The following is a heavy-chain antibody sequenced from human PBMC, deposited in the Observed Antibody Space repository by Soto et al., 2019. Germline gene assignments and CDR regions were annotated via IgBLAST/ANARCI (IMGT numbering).Heavy chain of an antibody. V-gene: IGHV3-15*07. CDR3: TTFTPPYYDYVWGSDY. J-gene: IGHJ4*02. D-gene: IGHD3-16*01. CDR1: GFIFSNAW. Sequence: GGSLRLSCAASGFIFSNAWINWVRQAPGKGLEWVGRVKSKTDGGTTDFAAPVKGRFAISRDDSKNMVYLEMNSLKTEDTAVYYCTTFTPPYYDYVWGSDYWGQGTLVTVSS. CDR2: VKSKTDGGTT.